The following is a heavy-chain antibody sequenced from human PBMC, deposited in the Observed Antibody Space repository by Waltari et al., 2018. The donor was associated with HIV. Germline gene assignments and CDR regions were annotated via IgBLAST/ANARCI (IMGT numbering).Heavy chain of an antibody. D-gene: IGHD3-10*01. CDR3: AREGYYYGAGTYAPPRYYGMDV. CDR2: ISPDNGKT. V-gene: IGHV1-18*01. CDR1: GYTFTIYG. J-gene: IGHJ6*02. Sequence: QARLVQSGAEVKKPGASVKVSCKTSGYTFTIYGISWVRQAPGQGLEWMGWISPDNGKTCYAQNVKGRVALTTDSSWTAYMELRSRRSDDTAVYFCAREGYYYGAGTYAPPRYYGMDVWGQGTTVTFSS.